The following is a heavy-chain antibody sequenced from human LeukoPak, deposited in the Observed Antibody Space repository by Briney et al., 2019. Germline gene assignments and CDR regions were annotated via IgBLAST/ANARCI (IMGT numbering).Heavy chain of an antibody. J-gene: IGHJ4*02. CDR3: ARRRRWEQLSY. CDR2: IYYSGST. V-gene: IGHV4-39*07. CDR1: GGSISSSSYY. D-gene: IGHD1-26*01. Sequence: SETLSLTCTVSGGSISSSSYYWGWIRQPPGKGLEWIGSIYYSGSTYYNPSLKSRVTISVDTSKNQFSLKLSSVTAADTAVYYCARRRRWEQLSYWGQGTLVTVSS.